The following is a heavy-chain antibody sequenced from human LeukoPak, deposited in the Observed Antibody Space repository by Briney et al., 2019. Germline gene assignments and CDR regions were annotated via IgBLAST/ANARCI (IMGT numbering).Heavy chain of an antibody. CDR2: IIPIFGTA. CDR3: ARDFTDYYMDV. J-gene: IGHJ6*03. V-gene: IGHV1-69*13. D-gene: IGHD3-16*01. Sequence: SVKVSCKASGYTFTSYDINWVRQATGQGLEWMGGIIPIFGTANYAQKFQGRVTITADESTSTAHMELSSLRSEDTAVYYCARDFTDYYMDVWGKGTTVTVS. CDR1: GYTFTSYD.